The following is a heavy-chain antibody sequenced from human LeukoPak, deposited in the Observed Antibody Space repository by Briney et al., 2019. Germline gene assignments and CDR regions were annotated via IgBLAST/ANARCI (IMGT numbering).Heavy chain of an antibody. D-gene: IGHD1-26*01. Sequence: GGSLRLSCAASGFTFSSYAMSWVRQAPGKGMEWVSAISGSGGNTYYADSVKGRFTISRDNSKNTLYLQMNSLRAEDTAVYYCAKPGASSGSYSFNYWGQGTLVTVSS. V-gene: IGHV3-23*01. CDR1: GFTFSSYA. CDR2: ISGSGGNT. J-gene: IGHJ4*02. CDR3: AKPGASSGSYSFNY.